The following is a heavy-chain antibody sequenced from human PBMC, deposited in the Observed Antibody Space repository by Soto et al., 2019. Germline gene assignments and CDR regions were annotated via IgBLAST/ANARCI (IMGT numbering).Heavy chain of an antibody. CDR2: ITETGGDT. CDR1: GASISNHY. CDR3: TKASPDRHHMDV. J-gene: IGHJ6*02. V-gene: IGHV3-23*01. Sequence: PSETLSLTCSVSGASISNHYWSWMRQSPGKGLEWVSTITETGGDTYYTDSVKGRFTISRDNSKNTLYLQMTSLRAEDTALYYCTKASPDRHHMDVWGQGTTVTVSS.